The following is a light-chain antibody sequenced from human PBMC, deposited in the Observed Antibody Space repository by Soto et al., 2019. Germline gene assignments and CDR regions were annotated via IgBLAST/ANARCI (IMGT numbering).Light chain of an antibody. CDR3: QQYNNWPLT. CDR1: QSITGN. CDR2: DAS. J-gene: IGKJ4*01. V-gene: IGKV3-15*01. Sequence: EIVMTQSPATLSVSPGERATLSCRASQSITGNLTWYQQKPGQAPRLLIYDASTRATGIPARFSGSGSGTEFTLTISSLQSEDFAVYYCQQYNNWPLTVGGGTKVEIK.